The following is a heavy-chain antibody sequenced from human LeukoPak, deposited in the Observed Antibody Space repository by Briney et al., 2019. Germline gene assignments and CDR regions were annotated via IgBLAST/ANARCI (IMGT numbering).Heavy chain of an antibody. V-gene: IGHV3-48*03. J-gene: IGHJ3*02. D-gene: IGHD1-26*01. Sequence: PGGSLRLSCAASGFTFSSYEMNWVRQAPGKGLEWASYISSSGSTIYYADSVKGRFTISRDNSKNTLYLQMNSLRAEDTAVYYCARGGSYLSAFDIWGQGTMVTVSS. CDR2: ISSSGSTI. CDR3: ARGGSYLSAFDI. CDR1: GFTFSSYE.